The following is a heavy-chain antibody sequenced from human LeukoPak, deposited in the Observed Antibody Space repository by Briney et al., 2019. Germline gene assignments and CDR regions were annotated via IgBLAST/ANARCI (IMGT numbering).Heavy chain of an antibody. Sequence: GRSLRLSCAASGSTFSSYSMNWVRQAPGKWLEWVSSISGRSSCIYYADSVKGRFTISRDNAKNSLYLQMNSLRAEDTAVYYCAGGRDYDFWSGKTYFDYWGQGTLVTVSS. D-gene: IGHD3-3*01. CDR1: GSTFSSYS. CDR2: ISGRSSCI. J-gene: IGHJ4*02. CDR3: AGGRDYDFWSGKTYFDY. V-gene: IGHV3-21*01.